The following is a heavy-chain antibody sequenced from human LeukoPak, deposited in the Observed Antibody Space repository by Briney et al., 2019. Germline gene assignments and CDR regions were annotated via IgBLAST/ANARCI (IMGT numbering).Heavy chain of an antibody. CDR3: ARVATMIVVESYNWFDP. D-gene: IGHD3-22*01. CDR2: ISAYNGNT. CDR1: GYTFTSYG. J-gene: IGHJ5*02. Sequence: ASVKASCKASGYTFTSYGISWVRQAPGQGLEWMGWISAYNGNTNYAQKLQGRVTMTTDTSTSTAYMELRSLRSDDTAVYYCARVATMIVVESYNWFDPWGQGTLVTVSS. V-gene: IGHV1-18*01.